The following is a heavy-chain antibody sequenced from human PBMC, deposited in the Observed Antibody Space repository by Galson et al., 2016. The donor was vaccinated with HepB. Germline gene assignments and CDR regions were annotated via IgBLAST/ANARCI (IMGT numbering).Heavy chain of an antibody. J-gene: IGHJ4*02. CDR2: IYPGDFDT. V-gene: IGHV5-51*01. Sequence: QSGAEVKKPGESLKISCKASGYTFTTYWIGWVRQMPGKALEWMGTIYPGDFDTRYSPSFQGQVTISADKSINTAYLQWWSSLKASDTAMYYCVRHKADYYNIFTCYSAWREIDYWGQGTLVTVSS. CDR3: VRHKADYYNIFTCYSAWREIDY. D-gene: IGHD3-9*01. CDR1: GYTFTTYW.